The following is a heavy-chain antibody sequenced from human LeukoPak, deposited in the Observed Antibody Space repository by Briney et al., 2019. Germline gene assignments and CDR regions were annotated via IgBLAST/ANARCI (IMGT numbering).Heavy chain of an antibody. V-gene: IGHV4-34*01. Sequence: PSETLSLTCAVYGGSFSGYYWSWIRQPPGKGLEWIGEINDSGSTNYNPSLKSRVTISVDTSKNQFSLKLSSVTAADTAVYYCARGEGDISIFGVVITNWFDPWGQGTLVTVSS. D-gene: IGHD3-3*01. J-gene: IGHJ5*02. CDR1: GGSFSGYY. CDR2: INDSGST. CDR3: ARGEGDISIFGVVITNWFDP.